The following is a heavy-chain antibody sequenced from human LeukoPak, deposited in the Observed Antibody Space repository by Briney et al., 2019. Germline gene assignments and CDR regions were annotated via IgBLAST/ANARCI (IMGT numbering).Heavy chain of an antibody. CDR2: IKQDGSEK. CDR3: AKGGGGRLIYYYYMDV. J-gene: IGHJ6*03. CDR1: GFTFSSYW. V-gene: IGHV3-7*03. Sequence: GGPLRLSCAASGFTFSSYWMSWVRQAPGKGLEWVANIKQDGSEKYYVDSVKGRFTISRDNAKNSLYLQMNSLRAEDMALYYCAKGGGGRLIYYYYMDVWGKGTTVTVSS. D-gene: IGHD3-16*01.